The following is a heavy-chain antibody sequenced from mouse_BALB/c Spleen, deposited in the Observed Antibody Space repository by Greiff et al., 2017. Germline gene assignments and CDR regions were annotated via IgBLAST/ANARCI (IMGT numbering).Heavy chain of an antibody. CDR2: IDPENGDT. V-gene: IGHV14-4*02. CDR3: NAGPHYYAMDY. Sequence: EVQLQQSGAELVRSGASVKLSCTASGFNIKDYYMHWVKQRPEQGLEWIGWIDPENGDTEYAPKFQGKATMTADTSSNTAYLQLSSLTSEDTAVYYCNAGPHYYAMDYWGQGTSVTVSS. CDR1: GFNIKDYY. J-gene: IGHJ4*01.